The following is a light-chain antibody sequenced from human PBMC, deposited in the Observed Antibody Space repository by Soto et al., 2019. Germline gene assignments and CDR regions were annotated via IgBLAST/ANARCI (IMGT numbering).Light chain of an antibody. Sequence: QSALTQPASVSGSPGQSITISCTGTSSDVGGYHHVSWYQQHPGKAPKLIIYDVSNRPSGISRRFSGSKSDNTASLTISGLQAEDEADYYCCSYTNNSTLVFGGGTKLTVL. CDR2: DVS. CDR3: CSYTNNSTLV. CDR1: SSDVGGYHH. J-gene: IGLJ3*02. V-gene: IGLV2-14*03.